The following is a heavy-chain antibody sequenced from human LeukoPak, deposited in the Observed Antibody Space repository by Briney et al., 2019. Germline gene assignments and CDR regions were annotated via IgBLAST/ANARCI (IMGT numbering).Heavy chain of an antibody. CDR2: INHSGST. J-gene: IGHJ4*02. CDR1: GGSFSGYY. CDR3: ARWGGSSTSCSCFDY. D-gene: IGHD2-2*01. V-gene: IGHV4-34*01. Sequence: SETLSLTCAVYGGSFSGYYWSWIRQPPGKGLEWIGEINHSGSTNYNPSLKSQVTISVDTSKNQFSLKLSSVTAADTAVYYCARWGGSSTSCSCFDYWGQGTLVTVSS.